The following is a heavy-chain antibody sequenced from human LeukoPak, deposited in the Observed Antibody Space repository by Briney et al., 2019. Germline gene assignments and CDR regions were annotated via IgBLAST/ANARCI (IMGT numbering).Heavy chain of an antibody. D-gene: IGHD2-2*01. CDR2: INSDGSST. CDR3: AREKYQLPPTHWFDP. Sequence: GGSLRLSCAASGFTFSGYWMHWVRQAPGKGLVWVSRINSDGSSTSYADSVKGRFTISRDNAKNTLYLQMNSLRAEDTAVYYCAREKYQLPPTHWFDPWGQGTLVTVSS. CDR1: GFTFSGYW. J-gene: IGHJ5*02. V-gene: IGHV3-74*01.